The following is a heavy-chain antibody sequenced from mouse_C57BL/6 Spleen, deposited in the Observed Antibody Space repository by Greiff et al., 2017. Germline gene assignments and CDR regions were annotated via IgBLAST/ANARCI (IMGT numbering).Heavy chain of an antibody. CDR2: IYPGDGDT. J-gene: IGHJ4*01. D-gene: IGHD1-1*01. CDR1: GYAFSSSW. CDR3: ARSEYYGSSYAMDY. V-gene: IGHV1-82*01. Sequence: VQLQQSGPELVKPGASVKISCKASGYAFSSSWMNWVKQRPGKGLEWIGRIYPGDGDTNYNGKFKGKATLTADKSSSTAYMQLSSLTSEDSAVYFCARSEYYGSSYAMDYWGQGTSVTVSS.